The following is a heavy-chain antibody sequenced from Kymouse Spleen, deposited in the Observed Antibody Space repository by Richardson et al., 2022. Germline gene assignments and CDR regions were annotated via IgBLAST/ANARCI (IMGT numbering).Heavy chain of an antibody. D-gene: IGHD2-2*02. CDR3: ARDIVVVPAARRGWFDP. CDR2: IYYSGST. V-gene: IGHV4-61*01. Sequence: QVQLQESGPGLVKPSETLSLTCTVSGGSVSSGSYYWSWIRQPPGKGLEWIGYIYYSGSTNYNPSLKSRVTISVDTSKNQFSLKLSSVTAADTAVYYCARDIVVVPAARRGWFDPWGQGTLVTVSS. J-gene: IGHJ5*02. CDR1: GGSVSSGSYY.